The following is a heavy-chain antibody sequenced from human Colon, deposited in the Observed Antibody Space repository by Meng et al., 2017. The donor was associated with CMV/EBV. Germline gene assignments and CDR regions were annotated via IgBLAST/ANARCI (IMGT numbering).Heavy chain of an antibody. Sequence: VQVVAAGGGVVQPGRFPSISCGVSWFDFFNSGMPWVRRVPGKGLEWVTIISYDGSHALYADSVKGRFTISRDNSKNTLYLQMNSLRPEDTAVYYCASSFHGSGSPDHWGQGTLVTVSS. CDR1: WFDFFNSG. J-gene: IGHJ5*02. D-gene: IGHD3-10*01. V-gene: IGHV3-30-3*01. CDR3: ASSFHGSGSPDH. CDR2: ISYDGSHA.